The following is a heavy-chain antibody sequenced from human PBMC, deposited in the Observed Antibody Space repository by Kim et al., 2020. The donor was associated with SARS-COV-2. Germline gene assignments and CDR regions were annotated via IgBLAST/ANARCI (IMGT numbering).Heavy chain of an antibody. Sequence: GGSLRLSCTASGFTFSGSAMHWVRQASGKGLEWVGRIRSKANSYATAYAASVKGRFTISRDDSKNTAYLQMNSLKTEDTAVYYCTRLAAAGTRYDWGRGTLVTVSS. J-gene: IGHJ2*01. CDR1: GFTFSGSA. D-gene: IGHD6-13*01. CDR2: IRSKANSYAT. V-gene: IGHV3-73*01. CDR3: TRLAAAGTRYD.